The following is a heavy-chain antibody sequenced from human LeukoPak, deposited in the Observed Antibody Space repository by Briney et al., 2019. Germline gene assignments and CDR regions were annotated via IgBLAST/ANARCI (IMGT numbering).Heavy chain of an antibody. V-gene: IGHV3-23*01. Sequence: PGGSLRLSCAASGFTFSSYAMSWVRQTPGKKLEWVSSTSGGSGATYYADSVKGRFTISRDNSKNTLYLQMDSLRAEDTAVFYCARRGGYYFDSWGQGTLVTVSS. CDR2: TSGGSGAT. CDR3: ARRGGYYFDS. CDR1: GFTFSSYA. D-gene: IGHD5-24*01. J-gene: IGHJ4*02.